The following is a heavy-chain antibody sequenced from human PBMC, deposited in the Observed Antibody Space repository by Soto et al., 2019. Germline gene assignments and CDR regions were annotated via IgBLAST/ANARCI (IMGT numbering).Heavy chain of an antibody. Sequence: QVQLVESGGGVVQPGRSLRLSCAASGFTFSSYGMHWVRQAPGKGLEWVAIISYDGSNKYYADSVKGRFTISRDTSKNTLFLQMNCLSAEDMAVYYCAKAGQAMVTFRGSEWYGMDVWGQGTTVTVSS. V-gene: IGHV3-30*18. CDR2: ISYDGSNK. CDR3: AKAGQAMVTFRGSEWYGMDV. D-gene: IGHD5-18*01. J-gene: IGHJ6*02. CDR1: GFTFSSYG.